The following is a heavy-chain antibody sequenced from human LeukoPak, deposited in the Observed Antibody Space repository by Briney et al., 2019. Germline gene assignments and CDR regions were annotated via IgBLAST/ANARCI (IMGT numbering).Heavy chain of an antibody. J-gene: IGHJ4*02. CDR2: NFHSGST. Sequence: PSETLSLTCTVSSYSISNNYYWGWVRQPPGKGLEWIGNNFHSGSTYYNPSLKSRVTISVDTSKNQFSLKLSSVTAADTAVYYCARVAVAGTFSDYWGQGTLVTVSS. D-gene: IGHD6-19*01. V-gene: IGHV4-38-2*02. CDR1: SYSISNNYY. CDR3: ARVAVAGTFSDY.